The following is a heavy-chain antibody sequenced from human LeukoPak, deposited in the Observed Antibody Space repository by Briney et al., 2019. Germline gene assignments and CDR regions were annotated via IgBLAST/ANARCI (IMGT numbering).Heavy chain of an antibody. CDR1: GFTFSSYA. D-gene: IGHD2-2*02. Sequence: GGSLRLSCEASGFTFSSYAMHWVRQAPGKGLEWVSFIRYDGANLIYADSVKGRFTISRDTSKNTLYLQMNSLRADDTAVYYCAKDDCSGTSCYIDYWGQGTLVTVSS. V-gene: IGHV3-30*02. J-gene: IGHJ4*02. CDR2: IRYDGANL. CDR3: AKDDCSGTSCYIDY.